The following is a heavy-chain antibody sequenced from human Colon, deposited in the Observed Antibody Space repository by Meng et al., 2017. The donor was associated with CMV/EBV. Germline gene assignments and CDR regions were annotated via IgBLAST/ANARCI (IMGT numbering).Heavy chain of an antibody. Sequence: GESLKISCAASGFTFSSYAMSWVRQAPGKGLEWVSAISGGGGSTYYADSVKGRFTISRDNSKNTLYLQMNSLRAEDTAVYYCAKDQAGYYDSSGRDYWGQGTLVTVSS. J-gene: IGHJ4*02. D-gene: IGHD3-22*01. CDR1: GFTFSSYA. CDR3: AKDQAGYYDSSGRDY. V-gene: IGHV3-23*01. CDR2: ISGGGGST.